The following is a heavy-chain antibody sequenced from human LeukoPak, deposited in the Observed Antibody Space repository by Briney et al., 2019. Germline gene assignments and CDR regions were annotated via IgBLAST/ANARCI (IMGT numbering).Heavy chain of an antibody. D-gene: IGHD6-19*01. CDR2: ISSSSSYI. CDR3: ARDSDIAVAGTSPWFDP. V-gene: IGHV3-21*01. J-gene: IGHJ5*02. CDR1: GSTFSSYS. Sequence: TGGSLRLSCAAAGSTFSSYSMNWVRQAPGKGLEWVSSISSSSSYIYYADSVTGRFTISRDNAKNSLYLQMNSLRAEDTAVYYCARDSDIAVAGTSPWFDPWGQGTLVTVSS.